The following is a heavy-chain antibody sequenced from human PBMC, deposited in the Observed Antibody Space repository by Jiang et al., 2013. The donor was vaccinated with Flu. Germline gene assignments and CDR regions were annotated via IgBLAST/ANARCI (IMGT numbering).Heavy chain of an antibody. Sequence: GGLVQPGGSLRLSCAASGFTFRNYWMSWVRQAPGKGLEWVANIKEDGSEKNYAESVKGRFIISRDNARNSVYLQMNSVRAEDTAVYYCAKDKVGGSYDQWGQGTLVTVSA. CDR1: GFTFRNYW. CDR2: IKEDGSEK. J-gene: IGHJ5*02. CDR3: AKDKVGGSYDQ. D-gene: IGHD1-26*01. V-gene: IGHV3-7*03.